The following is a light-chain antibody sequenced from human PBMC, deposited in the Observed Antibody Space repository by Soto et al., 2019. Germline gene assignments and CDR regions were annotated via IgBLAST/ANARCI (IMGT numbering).Light chain of an antibody. CDR3: QQYGSSPCT. V-gene: IGKV3-20*01. J-gene: IGKJ2*02. Sequence: EIVLTQSPGTLSLSPGERATLSCRASQSVSSSYLAWYRQKPGQAPSLLIYGASSRATGIPDRVSGSGSGPDFTLTISRLEPEDFAVYYCQQYGSSPCTFGQGTKLEIK. CDR1: QSVSSSY. CDR2: GAS.